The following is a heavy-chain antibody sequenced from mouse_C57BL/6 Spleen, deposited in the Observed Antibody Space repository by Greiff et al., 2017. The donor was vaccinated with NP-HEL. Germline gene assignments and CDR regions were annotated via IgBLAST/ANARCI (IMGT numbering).Heavy chain of an antibody. J-gene: IGHJ2*01. CDR3: AGDYYGSSYSYFDY. Sequence: QVQLQQPGAELVKPGASVKMSCKASGYTFTSYWITWVKQRPGQGLEWIGDIYPGSGSTNYNEKFKSKATLTVDTSSSTAYMQRSSLTSEDSAVYYCAGDYYGSSYSYFDYWGQGTTLTVSS. D-gene: IGHD1-1*01. CDR1: GYTFTSYW. V-gene: IGHV1-55*01. CDR2: IYPGSGST.